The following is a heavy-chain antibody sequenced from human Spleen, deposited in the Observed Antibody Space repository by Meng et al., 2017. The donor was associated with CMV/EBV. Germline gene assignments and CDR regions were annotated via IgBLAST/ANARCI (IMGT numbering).Heavy chain of an antibody. D-gene: IGHD3-10*01. V-gene: IGHV4-34*01. CDR1: GGSFSGYY. Sequence: GSLRLSCAVYGGSFSGYYLSWIRQSPGKGLEWIGEINNSGSTNYIPSLRSRVTISLDTSNKQVSLRLTSVTAADTAVYYCVRGHPGGWYFDLWGRGTLVTVSS. CDR3: VRGHPGGWYFDL. J-gene: IGHJ2*01. CDR2: INNSGST.